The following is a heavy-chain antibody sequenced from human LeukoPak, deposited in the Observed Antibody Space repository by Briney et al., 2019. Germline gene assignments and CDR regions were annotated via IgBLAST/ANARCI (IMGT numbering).Heavy chain of an antibody. CDR1: GFTSSSYA. J-gene: IGHJ4*02. CDR3: AKSEWSAVAGPPPPN. Sequence: GGSLRLSCAASGFTSSSYAMSWVPQAPGKGLEWVSAISGSGGSTYYADSVKGRFTISRDNSKNTLYLQMNSLRAEDTAVYYCAKSEWSAVAGPPPPNWGQGTLVTVSS. D-gene: IGHD6-19*01. CDR2: ISGSGGST. V-gene: IGHV3-23*01.